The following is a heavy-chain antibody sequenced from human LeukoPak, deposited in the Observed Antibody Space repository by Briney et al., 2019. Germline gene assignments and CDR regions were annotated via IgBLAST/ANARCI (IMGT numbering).Heavy chain of an antibody. CDR1: GFTFNNYE. D-gene: IGHD5-18*01. J-gene: IGHJ6*02. Sequence: GGSLRLSCAASGFTFNNYEMNWVRQAPGKGLEWVSYISSSGTTIYYADSVRGRFTISRDNAKNSLSLQMNSLRAEDTAVYYCAREPRYSYGLNGMDVWGQGTTVTVSS. CDR2: ISSSGTTI. CDR3: AREPRYSYGLNGMDV. V-gene: IGHV3-48*03.